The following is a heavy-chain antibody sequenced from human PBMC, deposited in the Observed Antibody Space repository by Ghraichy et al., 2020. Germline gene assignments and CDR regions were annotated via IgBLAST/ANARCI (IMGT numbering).Heavy chain of an antibody. CDR3: ARGRGLWRWRHQEESIYYFDD. CDR1: GGSFSGYY. V-gene: IGHV4-34*01. CDR2: INHSGST. Sequence: SETLSLTCAVYGGSFSGYYWSWIRQPPGKGLEWLGEINHSGSTNYNPSLKSRVTISVDTSKNQFSLKLSSVTAADTAVYYCARGRGLWRWRHQEESIYYFDDWGQGTLVTVSS. D-gene: IGHD5-24*01. J-gene: IGHJ4*02.